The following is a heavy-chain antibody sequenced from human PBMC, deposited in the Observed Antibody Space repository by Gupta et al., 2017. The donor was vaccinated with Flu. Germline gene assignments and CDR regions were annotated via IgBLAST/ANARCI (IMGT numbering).Heavy chain of an antibody. Sequence: QVQIQQWGAGLLTPSETLSLTCAVDGGSLSGYYWSCFRQPPGKGLEWIGEVNHSGSTNYNPSLKSRVTISLDTSKNQFFLKLSSVTAADTAVYYCARGSYCCGDCYYYCYYWDQGTLVTVSS. CDR3: ARGSYCCGDCYYYCYY. CDR2: VNHSGST. CDR1: GGSLSGYY. J-gene: IGHJ4*02. D-gene: IGHD2-21*02. V-gene: IGHV4-34*01.